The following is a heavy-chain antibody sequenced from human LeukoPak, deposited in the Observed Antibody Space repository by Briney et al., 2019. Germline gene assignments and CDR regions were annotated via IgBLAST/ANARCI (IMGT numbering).Heavy chain of an antibody. J-gene: IGHJ1*01. Sequence: GVSVTLSCAASAFTISSNYMSRLRQAPGKGLEAVSVIYSGGNTYYPDSVKGLFTISRDNSKNTLYLQMNSLRAEDTAVYYCASGYCSGGHCYSVYFQHWGQGTLVTVSS. CDR2: IYSGGNT. D-gene: IGHD2-15*01. V-gene: IGHV3-53*01. CDR1: AFTISSNY. CDR3: ASGYCSGGHCYSVYFQH.